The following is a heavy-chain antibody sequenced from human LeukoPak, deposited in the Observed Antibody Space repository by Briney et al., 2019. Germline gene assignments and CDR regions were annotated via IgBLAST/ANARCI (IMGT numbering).Heavy chain of an antibody. CDR2: ISSSGSPI. D-gene: IGHD3-3*01. V-gene: IGHV3-11*04. CDR3: ARAYDFWSGYRIDY. Sequence: GGSLRLSCAASGFTFGDYYMSWIRQAPGKGLEWVSYISSSGSPIYYTDSVKGRFTISRDNAKNSLYLQMNSLRAEDTALYYCARAYDFWSGYRIDYWGQGTLVTVSS. J-gene: IGHJ4*02. CDR1: GFTFGDYY.